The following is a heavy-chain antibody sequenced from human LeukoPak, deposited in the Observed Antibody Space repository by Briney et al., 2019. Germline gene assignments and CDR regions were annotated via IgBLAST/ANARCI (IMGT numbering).Heavy chain of an antibody. Sequence: ASVKVSCKASGGTFSSYAISWVRQAPGQGLEWMGGIIPIFGTANYAQKFQGRVTITADESTSTAYMELSSLRSEDTAVYYCARDWGYCSGGSCYGAPDAFDIWGQGTMVTVSS. D-gene: IGHD2-15*01. CDR3: ARDWGYCSGGSCYGAPDAFDI. J-gene: IGHJ3*02. CDR2: IIPIFGTA. CDR1: GGTFSSYA. V-gene: IGHV1-69*13.